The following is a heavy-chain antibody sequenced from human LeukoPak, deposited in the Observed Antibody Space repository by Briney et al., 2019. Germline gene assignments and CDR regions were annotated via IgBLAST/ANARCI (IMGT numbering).Heavy chain of an antibody. Sequence: GGSLRLSCAASGFTFSNYVMSWVRQAPGKGLEWVSAIGGGATTYYADSVKGRFTISRDDSKNTVYLQMNSLRAEDTAVYFCAKHDNSAWLTYWGQGALVTVSS. CDR1: GFTFSNYV. V-gene: IGHV3-23*01. CDR3: AKHDNSAWLTY. J-gene: IGHJ4*02. D-gene: IGHD4-11*01. CDR2: IGGGATT.